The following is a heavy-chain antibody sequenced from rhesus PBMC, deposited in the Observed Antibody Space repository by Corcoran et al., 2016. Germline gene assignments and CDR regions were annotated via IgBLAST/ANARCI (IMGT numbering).Heavy chain of an antibody. V-gene: IGHV4-80*01. D-gene: IGHD6-25*01. CDR1: GASLSSYW. Sequence: QVQLQESGPGRVKPSETLSLTCAVSGASLSSYWGSWLRQSPGKGLEWIGEINGNSGSTYYNPSLKSRVTISKDASKNQFSLKVNSVTAADTAVYYCARKYSGSWNRFDVWGPGVLVTVSS. CDR2: INGNSGST. CDR3: ARKYSGSWNRFDV. J-gene: IGHJ5-1*01.